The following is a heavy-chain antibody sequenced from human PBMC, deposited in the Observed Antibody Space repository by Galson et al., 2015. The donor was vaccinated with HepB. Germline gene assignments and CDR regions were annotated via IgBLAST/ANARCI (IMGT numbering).Heavy chain of an antibody. CDR3: AYGSDV. V-gene: IGHV6-1*01. CDR1: GDSVASNSAV. Sequence: CAISGDSVASNSAVWNWIRQSPSRRLEWLGRTYFRSKWHNDYGISVKSRISINADTSQNQFSLHLSPVTPEDPAVYYCAYGSDVWGQGTTVIVSS. CDR2: TYFRSKWHN. J-gene: IGHJ6*02.